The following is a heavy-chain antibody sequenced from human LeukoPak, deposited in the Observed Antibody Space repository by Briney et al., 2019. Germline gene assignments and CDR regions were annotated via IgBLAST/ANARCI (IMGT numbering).Heavy chain of an antibody. D-gene: IGHD3-22*01. V-gene: IGHV3-23*01. Sequence: GGSLRLSCAASGFTFSSYAMSWVRQAPGKGLEWVSAISGSGGSTYYADSVKGRFTISRDNSKNTLYLQMNSLRAEDTAVYYCAKMATYYYDSSGYYLSPFDPWGQGTLVTVSS. CDR2: ISGSGGST. J-gene: IGHJ5*02. CDR3: AKMATYYYDSSGYYLSPFDP. CDR1: GFTFSSYA.